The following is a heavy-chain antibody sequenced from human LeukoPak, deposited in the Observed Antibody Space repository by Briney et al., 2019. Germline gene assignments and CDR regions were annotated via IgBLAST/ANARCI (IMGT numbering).Heavy chain of an antibody. CDR2: IGDSGGNT. J-gene: IGHJ3*01. D-gene: IGHD6-13*01. CDR1: GFTFSSYA. V-gene: IGHV3-23*01. CDR3: AKDRRYSNDAFDV. Sequence: GGSLRLSCAASGFTFSSYAMHWVRQAPGRGLEWVATIGDSGGNTYYADSVKGRFTISRDNSKSTLHLQMNSLRAEDTAVYYCAKDRRYSNDAFDVWGQGTMVTVS.